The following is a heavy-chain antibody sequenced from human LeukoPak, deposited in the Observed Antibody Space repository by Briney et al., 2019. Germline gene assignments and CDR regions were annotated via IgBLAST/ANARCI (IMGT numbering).Heavy chain of an antibody. Sequence: ASVKVSCKASGYTFTSYYMHWVQQAPGQGLEWMGIINPSGGGTRYAEKFQGRVTMTRDTSTSTVYMELSSLSSEDTAVYHCARSNGWYYFDYWGQGTLVTVSS. CDR2: INPSGGGT. CDR1: GYTFTSYY. CDR3: ARSNGWYYFDY. D-gene: IGHD6-19*01. V-gene: IGHV1-46*01. J-gene: IGHJ4*02.